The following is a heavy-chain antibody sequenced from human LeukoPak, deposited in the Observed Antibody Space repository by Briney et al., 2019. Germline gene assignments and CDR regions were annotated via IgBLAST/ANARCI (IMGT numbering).Heavy chain of an antibody. CDR1: GYTFTMYY. J-gene: IGHJ6*03. CDR3: ARDRRGVLGRNLGGLFASYYTYYYMDV. Sequence: ASVKVSCKASGYTFTMYYIHWVRQAPGQGLEWMGMINPSDGATTYAQRFQGRVTMTRDMSTITVYMDLRSLRSEDTAVYFCARDRRGVLGRNLGGLFASYYTYYYMDVWGRGTTVTVSS. V-gene: IGHV1-46*01. CDR2: INPSDGAT. D-gene: IGHD3-16*01.